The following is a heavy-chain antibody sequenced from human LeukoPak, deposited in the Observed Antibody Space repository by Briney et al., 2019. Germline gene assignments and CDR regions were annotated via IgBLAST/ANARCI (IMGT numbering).Heavy chain of an antibody. V-gene: IGHV3-7*01. D-gene: IGHD3-22*01. CDR3: AKDLYYYDSSGYYLPDY. CDR1: GFTFSSYG. J-gene: IGHJ4*02. Sequence: GGSLRLSCAASGFTFSSYGMHWVRQAPGKRLEWVANIKQDGSEKYYVDSVKGRFTISRDNANNSLYLQMNSLRAEDTAVYYCAKDLYYYDSSGYYLPDYWGQGTLVTVSS. CDR2: IKQDGSEK.